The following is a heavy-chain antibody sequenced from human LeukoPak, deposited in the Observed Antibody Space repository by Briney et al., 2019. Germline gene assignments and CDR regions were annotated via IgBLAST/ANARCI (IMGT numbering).Heavy chain of an antibody. V-gene: IGHV3-23*01. D-gene: IGHD1-26*01. J-gene: IGHJ4*02. Sequence: GGSLRLSCAASEFTFSNFAMSWVRQAPGKGLEWVSGISGSGGSTYYADSVKGRFTISRDNSKNTLYLQMNSLRAEDTALYYCASGGIYYGAAFDFWGQGSLVTVSA. CDR1: EFTFSNFA. CDR3: ASGGIYYGAAFDF. CDR2: ISGSGGST.